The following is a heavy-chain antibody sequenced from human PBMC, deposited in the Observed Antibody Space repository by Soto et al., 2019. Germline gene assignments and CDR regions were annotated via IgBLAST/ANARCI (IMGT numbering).Heavy chain of an antibody. CDR2: ISGSGGST. V-gene: IGHV3-23*01. CDR3: ANIAVAGPDYYYCGMDV. CDR1: GFTFSSYA. D-gene: IGHD6-19*01. J-gene: IGHJ6*02. Sequence: EVQLLESGGGLVQPGGSLRLSCAASGFTFSSYAMSWVRQAPGKGLEWVSAISGSGGSTYYADSVKGRFTISRDNSKNSLYRQINSLRAEDTAVYYCANIAVAGPDYYYCGMDVWGQGTTVTVSS.